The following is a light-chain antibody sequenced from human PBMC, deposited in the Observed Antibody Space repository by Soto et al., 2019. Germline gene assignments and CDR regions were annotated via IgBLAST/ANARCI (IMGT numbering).Light chain of an antibody. Sequence: DIQMTQSPSTLSASVGDRVTIICRASQSINRWLAWYQQTPGKAPKLLIHDASSLESGVPLRFSGTGAGTDFSLTISSLQSDDFATDYCQHYDSYPLTFGGGTKVEIK. CDR2: DAS. V-gene: IGKV1-5*02. CDR1: QSINRW. CDR3: QHYDSYPLT. J-gene: IGKJ4*01.